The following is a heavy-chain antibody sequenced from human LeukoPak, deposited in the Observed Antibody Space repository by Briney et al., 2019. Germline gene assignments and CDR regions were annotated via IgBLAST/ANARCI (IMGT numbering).Heavy chain of an antibody. CDR1: GCTFTSYG. CDR2: ISAYNGNT. CDR3: ASDTYYYGSGSYPY. D-gene: IGHD3-10*01. Sequence: GASVKVSFKASGCTFTSYGISWVRQAPGQGLEWMGWISAYNGNTNYAQKLQGRVTMTTDTSTSTAYMELRSLRSDDTAVYSCASDTYYYGSGSYPYWGQGTLVTVSS. J-gene: IGHJ4*02. V-gene: IGHV1-18*04.